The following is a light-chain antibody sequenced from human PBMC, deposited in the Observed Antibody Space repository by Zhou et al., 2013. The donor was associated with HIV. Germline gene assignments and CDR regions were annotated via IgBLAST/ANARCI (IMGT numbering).Light chain of an antibody. CDR3: EQYNSYPGT. CDR2: LGS. Sequence: DIVMTQSPLSLPVTPGEPASISCRSSQSLVHSNGYNYLDWYLQKPGQSPQLLIYLGSNRASGVPDRFSGSGSGTEFILTISSLQPEDLGTYYCEQYNSYPGTFGQGTKLEIK. V-gene: IGKV2-28*01. CDR1: QSLVHSNGYNY. J-gene: IGKJ2*01.